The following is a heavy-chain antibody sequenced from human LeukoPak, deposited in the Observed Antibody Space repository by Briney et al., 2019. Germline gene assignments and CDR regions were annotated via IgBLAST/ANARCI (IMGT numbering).Heavy chain of an antibody. V-gene: IGHV3-48*02. CDR1: GFTFSSYG. D-gene: IGHD4-23*01. J-gene: IGHJ4*02. CDR3: ARHDYGGNSGDY. CDR2: IGTSSSTI. Sequence: SGGSLRLSCAASGFTFSSYGMNWVSQAPGKGLEWVSYIGTSSSTIYYADSVKGRFTISRDNAKNSLYLQMNSLRDEDTAVYYCARHDYGGNSGDYWGQGTLVTVSS.